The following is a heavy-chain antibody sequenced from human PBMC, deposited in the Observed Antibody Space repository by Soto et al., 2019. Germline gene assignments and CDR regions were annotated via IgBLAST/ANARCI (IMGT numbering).Heavy chain of an antibody. CDR2: NYPSVTI. CDR1: GVSVSTRGFS. J-gene: IGHJ4*02. V-gene: IGHV4-30-2*06. CDR3: ATYTAFAKYYFDH. D-gene: IGHD3-16*01. Sequence: QVQLQESGSRLVKPSQTLSLTCAVSGVSVSTRGFSWSWIRQSPGKGLEWIGYNYPSVTIFYNPSLSSRVTISLDTYINQFYLRLTSVSAADTAVYYCATYTAFAKYYFDHWGRGTLITVSS.